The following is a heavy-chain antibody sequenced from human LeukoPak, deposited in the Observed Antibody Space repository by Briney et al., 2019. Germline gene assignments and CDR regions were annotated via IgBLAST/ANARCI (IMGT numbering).Heavy chain of an antibody. CDR1: GHTITSYD. J-gene: IGHJ5*02. D-gene: IGHD2-2*01. CDR2: MNPNSGNT. Sequence: ASVKVSCTGSGHTITSYDINWVRQATGQGLEWMGWMNPNSGNTAYAQKFQGRVTITSNTSISTAYMELSSLRSDDTAVYYCVRGYRPYNWFDPWGQGTLVTVSS. CDR3: VRGYRPYNWFDP. V-gene: IGHV1-8*01.